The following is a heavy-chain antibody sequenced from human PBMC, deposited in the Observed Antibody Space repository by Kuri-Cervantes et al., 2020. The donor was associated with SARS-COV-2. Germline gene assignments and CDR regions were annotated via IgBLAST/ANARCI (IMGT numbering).Heavy chain of an antibody. J-gene: IGHJ4*02. CDR1: GYTFTSYG. V-gene: IGHV1-18*01. D-gene: IGHD6-13*01. Sequence: ASVKVSCKASGYTFTSYGISWARQDPGQGLEWMGWISAYNGNTNYAQKLQGRVTITTDTSTSTAYMELRSLRSEDTAVYYCATIAAAGTHPARDNHSYHFDYWGQGTLVTVSS. CDR3: ATIAAAGTHPARDNHSYHFDY. CDR2: ISAYNGNT.